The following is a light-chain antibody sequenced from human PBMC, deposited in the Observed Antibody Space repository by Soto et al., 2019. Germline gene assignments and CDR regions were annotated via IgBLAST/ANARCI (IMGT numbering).Light chain of an antibody. CDR3: QHYYGSPS. CDR1: QSVLSSSDNKNY. Sequence: DIVMTQSPDSLAVSLGERATINCKSSQSVLSSSDNKNYLAWYQQKPGQPPKLLIYLASTRESGVPDRFNGSGSGTDFTLTISSLQAEDVAVYYCQHYYGSPSFGPGTKVDIK. J-gene: IGKJ3*01. CDR2: LAS. V-gene: IGKV4-1*01.